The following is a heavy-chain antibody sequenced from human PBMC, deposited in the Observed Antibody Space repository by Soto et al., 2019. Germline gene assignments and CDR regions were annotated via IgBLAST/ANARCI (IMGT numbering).Heavy chain of an antibody. CDR3: AKIKPPADYHYYYYMDV. CDR2: ISGSGGST. D-gene: IGHD4-17*01. V-gene: IGHV3-23*01. CDR1: GFTFSSYA. J-gene: IGHJ6*03. Sequence: EVQLLESGGGLVQPGGSLRLSCAASGFTFSSYAMSWVRQAPGKGLEWVSAISGSGGSTYYADSVKGRFTISRDNSKNTLYLQMNSPRAEDTAVYYCAKIKPPADYHYYYYMDVWGKGTTVIVSS.